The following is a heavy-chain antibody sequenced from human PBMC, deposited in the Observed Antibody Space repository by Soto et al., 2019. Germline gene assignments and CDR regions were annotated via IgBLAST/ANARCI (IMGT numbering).Heavy chain of an antibody. J-gene: IGHJ6*02. CDR3: ARGDFWSGYWRYYYGMDV. Sequence: SETLSLTCAVYGGSFSGYYWSWIRQPPGKGLEWIGEINHSGSTNYNPSLKSRVTISVDTSKNQFSLKLSSVTAADTAVYYCARGDFWSGYWRYYYGMDVWGQGTTVTVS. D-gene: IGHD3-3*01. CDR1: GGSFSGYY. CDR2: INHSGST. V-gene: IGHV4-34*01.